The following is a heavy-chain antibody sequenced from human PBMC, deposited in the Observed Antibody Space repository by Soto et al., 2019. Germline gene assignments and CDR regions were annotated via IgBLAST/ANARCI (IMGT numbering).Heavy chain of an antibody. CDR3: ARGRQPDGIWTFDY. D-gene: IGHD2-15*01. V-gene: IGHV3-23*05. Sequence: GGSLRLSCSASGFTISAYTMGWVRLSTGKGLEWVSTIFSGGGGTQFADSVTGRFSISRDNSRNQMYLQMNSLRVDDTALYYCARGRQPDGIWTFDYWGPGVLVTVSS. CDR2: IFSGGGGT. J-gene: IGHJ4*02. CDR1: GFTISAYT.